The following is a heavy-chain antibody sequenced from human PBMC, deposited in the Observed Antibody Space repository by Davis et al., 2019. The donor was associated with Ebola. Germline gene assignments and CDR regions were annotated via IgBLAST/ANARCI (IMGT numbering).Heavy chain of an antibody. Sequence: GGSLRLSCAASGFTFSSYAMHWVRQAPGKGLEWVAVISYDGSNKYYADSVKGRFTISRDNSKNTLYLQMNSLRAEDTAVYYCARVQERRNFDYWGQGTLVTVSS. CDR1: GFTFSSYA. CDR3: ARVQERRNFDY. J-gene: IGHJ4*02. D-gene: IGHD1-1*01. V-gene: IGHV3-30-3*01. CDR2: ISYDGSNK.